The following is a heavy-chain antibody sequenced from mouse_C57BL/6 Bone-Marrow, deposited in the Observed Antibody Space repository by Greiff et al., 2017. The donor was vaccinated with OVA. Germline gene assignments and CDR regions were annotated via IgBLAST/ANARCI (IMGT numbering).Heavy chain of an antibody. V-gene: IGHV6-3*01. CDR3: TVGGYGTWFAY. D-gene: IGHD1-1*01. CDR1: GFTFSNYW. CDR2: IRLKSDNYAT. Sequence: DVKLVESGGGLVQPGGSMKLSCVASGFTFSNYWMNWVRQSPEKGLEWVAQIRLKSDNYATHYAESVKGRFTISRDDSKSSVYLQMNNLRAEDTGIYYCTVGGYGTWFAYWGQGTLVTVSA. J-gene: IGHJ3*01.